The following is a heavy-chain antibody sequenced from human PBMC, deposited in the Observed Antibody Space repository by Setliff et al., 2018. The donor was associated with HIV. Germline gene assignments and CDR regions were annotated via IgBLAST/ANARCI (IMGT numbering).Heavy chain of an antibody. CDR2: ISAYNGNT. CDR1: GYTFTSYG. J-gene: IGHJ5*02. D-gene: IGHD2-21*02. Sequence: GASVKVSCKASGYTFTSYGISWVRQAPGQGLEWMGWISAYNGNTNYAQKLQGRVTMTTDTSTSTAYMELRSLRSDDTAVYYCARHDCGGDCSINWFDPWGQGTLVTVSS. CDR3: ARHDCGGDCSINWFDP. V-gene: IGHV1-18*01.